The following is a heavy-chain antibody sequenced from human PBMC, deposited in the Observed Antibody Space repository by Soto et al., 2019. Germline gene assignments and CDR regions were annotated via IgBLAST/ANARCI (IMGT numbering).Heavy chain of an antibody. Sequence: GGSLRLSCAISGFSVSSNYLSWVRQAPGKGLEWVSVHYSGGSTYYADSVQGRFTISRDKSNNTLYLQMRRVRAEDTAVYFCARHPHPRGTVGATSTLDPWGQATPVTVYS. V-gene: IGHV3-53*01. CDR2: HYSGGST. CDR3: ARHPHPRGTVGATSTLDP. J-gene: IGHJ5*02. D-gene: IGHD1-26*01. CDR1: GFSVSSNY.